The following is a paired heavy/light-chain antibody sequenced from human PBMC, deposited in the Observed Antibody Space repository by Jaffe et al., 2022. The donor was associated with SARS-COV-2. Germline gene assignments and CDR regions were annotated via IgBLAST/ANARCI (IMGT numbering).Light chain of an antibody. V-gene: IGLV2-11*01. CDR1: SSDVGGYNY. Sequence: QSALTQPRSVSGSPGQSVTISCTGTSSDVGGYNYVSWYQQHPGKAPKFLIYDVSKRPSGVPDRFSGSKSGNTASLTVSGLQAEDEADYYCCSYAGSYPVVFGGGTKLTVL. CDR3: CSYAGSYPVV. J-gene: IGLJ2*01. CDR2: DVS.
Heavy chain of an antibody. CDR2: IYWNDDK. Sequence: QITLKESGPTLVKPTQTLTLTCTFSGFSLSTSGVGVGWIRQPPGKALEWLALIYWNDDKRYSPSLKSRLTITKDTSKNQVVLTMTNMDPVDTATYYCAHRHDGEGYRYGRQRNFYFDYWGQGTLVTVSS. D-gene: IGHD5-18*01. CDR3: AHRHDGEGYRYGRQRNFYFDY. V-gene: IGHV2-5*01. J-gene: IGHJ4*02. CDR1: GFSLSTSGVG.